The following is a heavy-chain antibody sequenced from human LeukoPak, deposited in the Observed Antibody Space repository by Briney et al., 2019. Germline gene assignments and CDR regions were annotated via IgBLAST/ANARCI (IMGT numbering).Heavy chain of an antibody. V-gene: IGHV4-59*01. CDR1: GGSISSDQ. CDR2: IYYSGST. Sequence: SETLSLTCTVSGGSISSDQWSWIRQPPGKGLEWIGYIYYSGSTNYNPSLKSRVTISVDTSKNQFSLKLSSVTAADTAVYYCARGGGLGYYYYYMDVWGKGTTVTVSS. D-gene: IGHD6-19*01. J-gene: IGHJ6*03. CDR3: ARGGGLGYYYYYMDV.